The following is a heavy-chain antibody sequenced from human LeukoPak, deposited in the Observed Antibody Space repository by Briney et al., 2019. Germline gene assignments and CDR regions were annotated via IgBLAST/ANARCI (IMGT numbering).Heavy chain of an antibody. D-gene: IGHD3-16*01. CDR3: ARDLVSGAYTFDI. V-gene: IGHV3-48*03. CDR1: GVTFSSYD. CDR2: ISGGGTTT. Sequence: SGGSLRLSCAASGVTFSSYDMNWVRQAPGKGLEWVSYISGGGTTTYYADSVKGRFTISRDYSKNSLCLQMNSLRAEDTAVYYCARDLVSGAYTFDIWGQGTMVTVSS. J-gene: IGHJ3*02.